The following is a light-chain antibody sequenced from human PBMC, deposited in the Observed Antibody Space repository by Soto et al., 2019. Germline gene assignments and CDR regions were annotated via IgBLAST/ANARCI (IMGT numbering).Light chain of an antibody. Sequence: DIQMNQSPSTLSASVGDSVTITYRASQSISSWLAWYQQKPGKAPKLLIYKASSLESGVPSRFSGSGSGAEFALTVSSLQPDDFATYYCQQYNSYWAFGQGTKVEIK. CDR2: KAS. J-gene: IGKJ1*01. V-gene: IGKV1-5*03. CDR3: QQYNSYWA. CDR1: QSISSW.